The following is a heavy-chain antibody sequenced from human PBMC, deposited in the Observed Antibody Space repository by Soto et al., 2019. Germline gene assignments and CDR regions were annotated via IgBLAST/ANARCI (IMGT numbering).Heavy chain of an antibody. D-gene: IGHD3-22*01. CDR2: IYYSGST. V-gene: IGHV4-61*01. J-gene: IGHJ4*02. Sequence: QVQLQESGPGLVKPSETLSLTCTVSGGSVSSGSYYWSWIRQPPGKGLEWIGYIYYSGSTNYNPSLKSRVTISVDTSKNQFSLKLSSVTAADTAVYYCATNNYDSSGYYSQGDYWGQGTLVTVSS. CDR1: GGSVSSGSYY. CDR3: ATNNYDSSGYYSQGDY.